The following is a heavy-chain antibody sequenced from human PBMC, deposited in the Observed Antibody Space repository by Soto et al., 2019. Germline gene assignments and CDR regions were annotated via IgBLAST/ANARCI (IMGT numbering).Heavy chain of an antibody. CDR1: GFTISSYW. Sequence: GGSLRLSCAASGFTISSYWMSWVRQAPGKGLEWVAIIWHDGSKKDYVDSVKGRFIISRDNSKNTLYLQMDSLRAEDTAVCYCAKTYGSGWDPIDYWGQGTLVTVSS. CDR2: IWHDGSKK. CDR3: AKTYGSGWDPIDY. D-gene: IGHD6-25*01. J-gene: IGHJ4*02. V-gene: IGHV3-7*02.